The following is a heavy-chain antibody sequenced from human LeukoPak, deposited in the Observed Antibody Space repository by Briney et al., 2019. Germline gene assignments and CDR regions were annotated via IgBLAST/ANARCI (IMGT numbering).Heavy chain of an antibody. Sequence: GGSLRLSCAASGFTFSSYAMSWVRQAPGKGLEWVSAISVSGGSTYYADSVKGRFTISTDNSKNTLYLQMNSLRAEDTAVYYCAKAEYSGSYLFVYWGQGTLVTVSS. CDR1: GFTFSSYA. D-gene: IGHD1-26*01. V-gene: IGHV3-23*01. J-gene: IGHJ4*02. CDR3: AKAEYSGSYLFVY. CDR2: ISVSGGST.